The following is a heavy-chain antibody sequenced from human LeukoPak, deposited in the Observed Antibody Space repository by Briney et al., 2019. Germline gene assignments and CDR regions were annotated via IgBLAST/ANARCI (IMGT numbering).Heavy chain of an antibody. CDR2: ISYDGSNK. J-gene: IGHJ4*02. CDR3: ARELERFFDY. CDR1: GFTFSSYA. D-gene: IGHD1-1*01. Sequence: PGGSLRLSCAASGFTFSSYAMHWVRQAPGKGLEWVAVISYDGSNKYYADSVKGRFTISRDNSKNTLYLQMNSLRAEDTAVYYCARELERFFDYWGQGTLVTVSS. V-gene: IGHV3-30-3*01.